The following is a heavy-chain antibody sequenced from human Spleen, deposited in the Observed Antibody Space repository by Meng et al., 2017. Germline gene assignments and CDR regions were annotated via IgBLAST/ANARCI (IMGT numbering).Heavy chain of an antibody. CDR3: ARGNYLYDSTGSYFFDY. J-gene: IGHJ4*02. Sequence: ASVKVSCKASGYTFTSYYMHWVRQAPGQGLEWMGIINPSGGSTSYAQKFQGRVTMTRDTSTSTVYMELSSLRSEDTAVYYCARGNYLYDSTGSYFFDYWGQGTLVTVSS. V-gene: IGHV1-46*01. D-gene: IGHD3-22*01. CDR2: INPSGGST. CDR1: GYTFTSYY.